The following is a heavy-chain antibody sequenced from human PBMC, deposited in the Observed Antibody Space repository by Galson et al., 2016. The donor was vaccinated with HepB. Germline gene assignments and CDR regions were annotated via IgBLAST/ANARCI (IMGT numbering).Heavy chain of an antibody. J-gene: IGHJ4*02. Sequence: SLRLSCAGSGFTFSNYGINWVRQAPGKGLEWVSYISSPSSTIYYADSVKGRFTISRDNAKNSLYLEMNSLRDEDTAVYYCARDDYFRLGYWGQGTLVTVSS. CDR2: ISSPSSTI. V-gene: IGHV3-48*02. D-gene: IGHD3-16*01. CDR1: GFTFSNYG. CDR3: ARDDYFRLGY.